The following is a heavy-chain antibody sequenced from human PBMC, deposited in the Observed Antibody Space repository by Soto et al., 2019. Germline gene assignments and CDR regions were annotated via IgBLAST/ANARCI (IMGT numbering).Heavy chain of an antibody. Sequence: QVQLVQSGAEVKKPGASVKVSCKASGYTFTTYGVSWVRQAPGQGLEWMGWMSTYNGNTNYGQKVQGRVTMTTDTSTSTAYMELRSRRSDDTAVYYCAIDGSGGVHIPNYLDYWGQGTLVTVSS. CDR3: AIDGSGGVHIPNYLDY. D-gene: IGHD3-10*01. J-gene: IGHJ4*02. V-gene: IGHV1-18*01. CDR1: GYTFTTYG. CDR2: MSTYNGNT.